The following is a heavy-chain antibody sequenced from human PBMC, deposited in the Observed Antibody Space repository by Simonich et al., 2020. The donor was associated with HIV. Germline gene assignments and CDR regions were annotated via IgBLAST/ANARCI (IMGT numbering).Heavy chain of an antibody. CDR1: GGSFSGYY. CDR2: SNHSGST. Sequence: QVQLQQWGAGLLKPSETLSLNCAVYGGSFSGYYWSWIRQPPGKGMEWFGESNHSGSTNDNPSPKSRVYRAVDTSKNQFSLKLSSVTAADTAVYYCARHPGCSSIFCYPTFDPWGQGTLVTVSS. J-gene: IGHJ5*02. D-gene: IGHD2-2*01. V-gene: IGHV4-34*01. CDR3: ARHPGCSSIFCYPTFDP.